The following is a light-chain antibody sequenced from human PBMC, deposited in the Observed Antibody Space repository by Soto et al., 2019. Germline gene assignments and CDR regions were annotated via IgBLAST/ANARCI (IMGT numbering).Light chain of an antibody. CDR3: QYYNSAPFT. CDR1: QGVSNC. J-gene: IGKJ3*01. CDR2: ASS. V-gene: IGKV1-27*01. Sequence: DIQMTQSPSSLSASVGVRVTITCRASQGVSNCLAWYQQKPGKVPKLLIYASSTLQSGVPSRFSGSGSGTDFTLTISSLQPEDVATYYCQYYNSAPFTFGPGTKVDIK.